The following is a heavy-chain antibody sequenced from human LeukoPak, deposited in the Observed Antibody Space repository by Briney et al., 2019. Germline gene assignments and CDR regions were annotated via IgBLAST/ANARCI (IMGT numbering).Heavy chain of an antibody. V-gene: IGHV6-1*01. Sequence: SQTLSLTCAISGDSVSSNRAAWHWLRQSPSRGLEWLGRTYYRSQWYVDYASSVKSRIILTPDTSKNQFSLQLNPVTPEDTAVFYCAREGWWFDFWGQGTLVTVFS. J-gene: IGHJ4*02. CDR1: GDSVSSNRAA. D-gene: IGHD2-15*01. CDR2: TYYRSQWYV. CDR3: AREGWWFDF.